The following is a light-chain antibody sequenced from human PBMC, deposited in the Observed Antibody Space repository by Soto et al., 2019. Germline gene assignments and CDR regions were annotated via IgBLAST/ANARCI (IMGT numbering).Light chain of an antibody. CDR3: QQASSLPHT. CDR2: GAS. J-gene: IGKJ2*01. Sequence: DIQMTQSPSSVSASVGDRVTITCRASQGISTWLAWYQQKPGKVPNLLIYGASSLQTGVPSRFSGSGSGTDFTLTISSLQAEDFATYYCQQASSLPHTFGQGTKLEIK. V-gene: IGKV1-12*01. CDR1: QGISTW.